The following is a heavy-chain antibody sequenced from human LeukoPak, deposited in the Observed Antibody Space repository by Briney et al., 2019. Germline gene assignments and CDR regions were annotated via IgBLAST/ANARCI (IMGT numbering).Heavy chain of an antibody. Sequence: SETLSLTCTVSGGSISSYYWSWIRQPPGKGLEWIGYIYYRGSTYYNPSLKSRVTISIDTSKNQFSLRLSSVTAADTAVYYCARVRSWNDFDYWGQGTLVTVSS. CDR3: ARVRSWNDFDY. J-gene: IGHJ4*02. D-gene: IGHD1-1*01. CDR2: IYYRGST. V-gene: IGHV4-59*01. CDR1: GGSISSYY.